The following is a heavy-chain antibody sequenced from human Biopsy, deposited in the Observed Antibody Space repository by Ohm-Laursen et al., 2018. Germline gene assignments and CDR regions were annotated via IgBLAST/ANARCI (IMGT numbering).Heavy chain of an antibody. Sequence: GTLSLTRTLSGDSITRSYWSWIRQSPGKGLEWIGHVFDRGTTNYNPSLQSRVSISVDTSRNQVSLTLSSVTAADTAVYYCARDSGILNYGNFKYYNYYGMDVWGQGTKVTVSS. D-gene: IGHD4-11*01. V-gene: IGHV4-59*01. CDR3: ARDSGILNYGNFKYYNYYGMDV. CDR2: VFDRGTT. CDR1: GDSITRSY. J-gene: IGHJ6*02.